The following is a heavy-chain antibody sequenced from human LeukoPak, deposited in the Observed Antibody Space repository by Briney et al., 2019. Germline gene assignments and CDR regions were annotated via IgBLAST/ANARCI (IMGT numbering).Heavy chain of an antibody. CDR2: INTNTGNP. CDR1: GYTFTSYA. CDR3: ARERNDCYGSSGCVGDSHMDV. D-gene: IGHD3-22*01. Sequence: GASVKVSCKASGYTFTSYAMNWVRQAPGQGLEWMGWINTNTGNPTYAQGFTGRFVFSLDTSVSTAYLQISSLKADDTAVYYCARERNDCYGSSGCVGDSHMDVWGKGTTVTVSS. J-gene: IGHJ6*03. V-gene: IGHV7-4-1*02.